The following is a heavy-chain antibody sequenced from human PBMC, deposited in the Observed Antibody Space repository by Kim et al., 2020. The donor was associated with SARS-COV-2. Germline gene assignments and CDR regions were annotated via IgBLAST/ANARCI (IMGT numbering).Heavy chain of an antibody. CDR3: GRGFCSGGTCYSGDY. V-gene: IGHV3-72*01. Sequence: ASVKGRFTISRDDSKNSLYLQMNSLKTEDTAVYYCGRGFCSGGTCYSGDYWGQGTLVTVSS. D-gene: IGHD2-15*01. J-gene: IGHJ4*02.